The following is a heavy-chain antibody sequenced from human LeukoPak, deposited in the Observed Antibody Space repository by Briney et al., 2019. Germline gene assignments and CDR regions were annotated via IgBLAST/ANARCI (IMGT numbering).Heavy chain of an antibody. CDR3: ARDQGFPYYDFWSGYYKDAFDI. D-gene: IGHD3-3*01. J-gene: IGHJ3*02. CDR1: GYTFTGYY. V-gene: IGHV1-2*02. Sequence: ASVKVSCKASGYTFTGYYMHWVRQAPGQGLEWMGWINPNSGGTNYAQKFQGRVTMTRDTPISTAYMELSRLRSDDTAVYYCARDQGFPYYDFWSGYYKDAFDIWGQGTMVTVSS. CDR2: INPNSGGT.